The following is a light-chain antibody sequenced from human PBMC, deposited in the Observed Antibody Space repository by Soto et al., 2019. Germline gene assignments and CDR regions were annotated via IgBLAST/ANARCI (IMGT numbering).Light chain of an antibody. CDR1: SSDVGYYNY. CDR2: EVS. J-gene: IGLJ3*02. V-gene: IGLV2-14*01. CDR3: SSYTTSSTQV. Sequence: TQPASVSGSPGQSITISCTGTSSDVGYYNYVSWYQHHPGKVPKLMIYEVSNRPSGVSNRFSGSKSGNTASLTISGLQAEDEADYYCSSYTTSSTQVFGGGTKLTVL.